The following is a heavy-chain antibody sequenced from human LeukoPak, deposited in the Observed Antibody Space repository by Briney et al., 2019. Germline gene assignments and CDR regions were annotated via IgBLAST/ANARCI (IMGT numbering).Heavy chain of an antibody. CDR2: ISGGGGST. CDR1: GFTFSSYS. CDR3: TTLYGGSLDY. Sequence: KSGGSLRLSCAASGFTFSSYSMNWVRQAPGKGLEWVSAISGGGGSTYYADSVKGRFTFSRDNSKNTLYLQMNSLRVEDTAVYYCTTLYGGSLDYWGQGTLVTVSS. J-gene: IGHJ4*02. D-gene: IGHD5-12*01. V-gene: IGHV3-23*01.